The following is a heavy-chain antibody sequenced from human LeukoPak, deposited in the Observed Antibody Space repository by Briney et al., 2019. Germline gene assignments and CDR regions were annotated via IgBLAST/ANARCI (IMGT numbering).Heavy chain of an antibody. Sequence: SETLSLTCTVSGGSISSSSYYWGWIRQPPGKGLEWIGSIYYSGSTYYNPSLKSRVTISVDTSKNQFSLKLSSVTAADTAVYYCARVLSGYYWAFDYWGQGTLVTVSS. J-gene: IGHJ4*02. D-gene: IGHD3-22*01. V-gene: IGHV4-39*07. CDR2: IYYSGST. CDR1: GGSISSSSYY. CDR3: ARVLSGYYWAFDY.